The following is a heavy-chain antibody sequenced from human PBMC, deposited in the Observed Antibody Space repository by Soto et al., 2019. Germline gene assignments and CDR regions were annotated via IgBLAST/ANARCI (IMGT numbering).Heavy chain of an antibody. CDR3: AREAGRGSSSYYFDY. J-gene: IGHJ4*02. V-gene: IGHV3-33*01. D-gene: IGHD6-6*01. CDR1: GFTFSSYG. Sequence: LRLSCAASGFTFSSYGMHWVRQAPGKGLEWVAVIWYGGSNKYYADSVKGRFTISRDNSKNTLYLQMNSLRAEDTAVYYCAREAGRGSSSYYFDYWGQGTLVTVSS. CDR2: IWYGGSNK.